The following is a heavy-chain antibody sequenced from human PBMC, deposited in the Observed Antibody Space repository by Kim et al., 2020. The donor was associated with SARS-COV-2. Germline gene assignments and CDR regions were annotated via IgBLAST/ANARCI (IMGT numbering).Heavy chain of an antibody. CDR2: ISGSGGST. CDR3: AKDPLSPGGGQYGDV. D-gene: IGHD4-4*01. J-gene: IGHJ6*02. CDR1: GFTFSSYA. V-gene: IGHV3-23*01. Sequence: GGSLRLSCAASGFTFSSYAMSWVRQAPGKGLEWVSAISGSGGSTYYADSVKGRFTISRDNSKNTLYLQMNSLRAEDTAVYYCAKDPLSPGGGQYGDVWGQGTTVTVSS.